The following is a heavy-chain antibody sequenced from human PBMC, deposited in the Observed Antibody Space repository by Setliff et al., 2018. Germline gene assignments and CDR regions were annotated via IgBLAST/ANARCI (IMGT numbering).Heavy chain of an antibody. Sequence: PSETLSLTCTVSGGSISSYYWSWIRQPAGKGLEWIGRIYTSGSTNYNPSLKSRVTMSVDTSKNQFSLKLSSVTAADTAVYCCARGIITMVRGVITFSYYFDYWGQGTLVTVSS. CDR2: IYTSGST. CDR3: ARGIITMVRGVITFSYYFDY. J-gene: IGHJ4*02. V-gene: IGHV4-4*07. CDR1: GGSISSYY. D-gene: IGHD3-10*01.